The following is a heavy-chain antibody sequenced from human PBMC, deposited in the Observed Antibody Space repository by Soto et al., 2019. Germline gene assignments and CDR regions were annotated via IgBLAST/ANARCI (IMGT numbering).Heavy chain of an antibody. V-gene: IGHV1-3*01. D-gene: IGHD3-10*01. CDR3: ARVPPYYFSQHYYYYYGMDV. CDR2: INAGNGNT. CDR1: GYTFTSYA. J-gene: IGHJ6*02. Sequence: GASVKVSCKASGYTFTSYAMHWVRQAPGQRLEWMGWINAGNGNTKYSQKFQGRVTITRDTSASTAYMELSSLRSEDTAVYYCARVPPYYFSQHYYYYYGMDVWGQGTTVTVSS.